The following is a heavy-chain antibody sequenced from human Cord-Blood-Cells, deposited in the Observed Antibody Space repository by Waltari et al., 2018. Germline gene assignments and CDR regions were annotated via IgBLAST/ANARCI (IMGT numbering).Heavy chain of an antibody. CDR3: AKDRSSIAAHDAFDI. D-gene: IGHD6-6*01. CDR2: IRYDGSNK. V-gene: IGHV3-30*02. J-gene: IGHJ3*02. CDR1: GFTFSSYG. Sequence: QVQLVESGGGVVQPGGSLRLSCAASGFTFSSYGMHWVRQAPGKGLEWVAFIRYDGSNKYYADSVKGRFTISRDNSKNTLYLQMNSLRAEDTAVYYCAKDRSSIAAHDAFDIWGQGTMVIVSS.